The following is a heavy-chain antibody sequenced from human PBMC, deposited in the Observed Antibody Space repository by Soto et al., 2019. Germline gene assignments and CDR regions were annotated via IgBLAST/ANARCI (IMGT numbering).Heavy chain of an antibody. CDR3: ARASSGSLLREFDWDTHYYYYMDV. CDR2: MNPNSGNT. D-gene: IGHD3-9*01. V-gene: IGHV1-8*01. Sequence: GASVKVSCKASGYTFTSYDINWVRQATGQGLEWMGWMNPNSGNTGYAQKFQGRVTMTRNTSISTAYMELSSLRSEDTAVYYCARASSGSLLREFDWDTHYYYYMDVWGKGTTVTVSS. J-gene: IGHJ6*03. CDR1: GYTFTSYD.